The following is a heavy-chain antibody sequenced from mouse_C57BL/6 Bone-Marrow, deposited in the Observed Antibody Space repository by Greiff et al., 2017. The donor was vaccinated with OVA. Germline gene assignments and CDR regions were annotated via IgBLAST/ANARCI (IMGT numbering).Heavy chain of an antibody. V-gene: IGHV1-64*01. CDR3: SLYYGSSYDY. D-gene: IGHD1-1*01. CDR1: GYTFTSYW. Sequence: VQLQQPGAELVKPGASVKLSCKASGYTFTSYWMHWVKQRPGQGLEWIGMIHPNRGSTNYNEKFKSKATLTVDKSSSTAYMQLSSLTSEDSAVYYCSLYYGSSYDYWGQGTTLTVSS. J-gene: IGHJ2*01. CDR2: IHPNRGST.